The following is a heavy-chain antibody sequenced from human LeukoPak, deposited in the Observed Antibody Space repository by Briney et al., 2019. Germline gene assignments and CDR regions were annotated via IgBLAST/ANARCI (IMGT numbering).Heavy chain of an antibody. CDR2: IYPGDSDT. Sequence: GESLKISCKGSGYSFTSYWIGWVRQMPGKGLEWMGIIYPGDSDTRYSPSFQGQVTISADKSISTAYLQWSSLKASDTAMYYCARSITIFGVVIMAWFDPWGRGTLVTVSS. CDR3: ARSITIFGVVIMAWFDP. J-gene: IGHJ5*02. D-gene: IGHD3-3*01. V-gene: IGHV5-51*01. CDR1: GYSFTSYW.